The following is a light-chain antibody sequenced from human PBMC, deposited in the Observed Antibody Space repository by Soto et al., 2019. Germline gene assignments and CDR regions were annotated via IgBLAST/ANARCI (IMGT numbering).Light chain of an antibody. CDR3: GTWDSSLSAYG. V-gene: IGLV1-51*01. J-gene: IGLJ1*01. CDR1: SSNIRNNY. CDR2: DNN. Sequence: QSVLTQPPSVSAAPGQKVTISCSGSSSNIRNNYVSWYQQLPGTAPKLLIYDNNKRPSGIPDRFSGSKSGTSATLGITGLQTGDEADYYCGTWDSSLSAYGVXTGTK.